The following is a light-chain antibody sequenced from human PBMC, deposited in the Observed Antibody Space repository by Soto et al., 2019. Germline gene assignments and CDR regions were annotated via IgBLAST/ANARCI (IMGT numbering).Light chain of an antibody. V-gene: IGKV3-15*01. J-gene: IGKJ2*01. CDR3: QQYYNWPPYT. CDR1: QSVTSK. CDR2: GAS. Sequence: EIVMTQSPDTLSVSVGERATLSCRASQSVTSKIAWYQQKPGQAPRLLIYGASTRATGIPARFSGSGSGTEFTLTISSLQSEDFAVYYCQQYYNWPPYTFGQGTNLEIK.